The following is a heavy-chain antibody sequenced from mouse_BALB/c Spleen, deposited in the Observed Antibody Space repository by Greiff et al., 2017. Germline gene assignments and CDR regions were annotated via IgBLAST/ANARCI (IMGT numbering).Heavy chain of an antibody. J-gene: IGHJ4*01. CDR2: ISSGSSTI. Sequence: VQLQQSGGGLVQPGGSRKLSCAASGFTFSSFGMHWVRQAPEKGLEWVAYISSGSSTIYYADTVKGRFTISRDNPKNTLFLQMTSLRSEDTAMYYCARKYGNYDYYAMDYWGQGTSVTVSS. D-gene: IGHD2-10*02. CDR3: ARKYGNYDYYAMDY. CDR1: GFTFSSFG. V-gene: IGHV5-17*02.